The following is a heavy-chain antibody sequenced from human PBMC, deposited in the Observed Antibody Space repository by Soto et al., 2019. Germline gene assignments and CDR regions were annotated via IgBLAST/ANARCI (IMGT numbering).Heavy chain of an antibody. Sequence: GGSLRLSCAVSGFTLSSSAMSWVRQAPGKGLEWVSSISVSGGSTYYADSVKGRFTISRDNSKNTLYLQMNSLRAEDTAVYYCAKDFKAAGYFDHWGQGTLVTVSS. J-gene: IGHJ4*02. CDR2: ISVSGGST. CDR3: AKDFKAAGYFDH. V-gene: IGHV3-23*01. CDR1: GFTLSSSA. D-gene: IGHD6-13*01.